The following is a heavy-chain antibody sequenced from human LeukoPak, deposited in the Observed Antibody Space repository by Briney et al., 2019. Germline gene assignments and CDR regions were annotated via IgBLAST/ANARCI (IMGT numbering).Heavy chain of an antibody. J-gene: IGHJ4*02. CDR1: GFTFSTYS. Sequence: GGSLRLSCAASGFTFSTYSMNWVRQAPGKGLEWVSSISSSSSYIYYADSVKGRFTISRDNAKKSVYLQMNSLRAEDTSVYYCARSPGILGTNYFDYWGQGTLVTVSS. CDR3: ARSPGILGTNYFDY. V-gene: IGHV3-21*01. CDR2: ISSSSSYI. D-gene: IGHD1-26*01.